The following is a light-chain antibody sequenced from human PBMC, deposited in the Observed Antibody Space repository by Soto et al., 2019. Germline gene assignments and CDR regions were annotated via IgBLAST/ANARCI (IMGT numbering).Light chain of an antibody. CDR1: QSISSW. V-gene: IGKV1-5*01. Sequence: IQMTQSPSTLSASVGDRVTITCRASQSISSWLAWYQQKPGKAPKLLIYDASSLESGVPSRFSGSGSGTEFTLTISSLQPDDFATYYCQQYDTLPPYTFGQGTKVELK. J-gene: IGKJ2*01. CDR3: QQYDTLPPYT. CDR2: DAS.